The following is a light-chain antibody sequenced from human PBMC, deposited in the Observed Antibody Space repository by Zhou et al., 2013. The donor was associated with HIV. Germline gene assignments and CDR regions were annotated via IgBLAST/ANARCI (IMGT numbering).Light chain of an antibody. J-gene: IGKJ1*01. V-gene: IGKV3-11*01. CDR2: DAS. CDR1: QSVSTY. Sequence: PGERVTLSCRASQSVSTYLAWYQHKPGQAPRLLIYDASNRATGIPARFSGSGSGTDFTLTISSLEPEDFAIYACQQRGNWPWTFGQGTKVAIK. CDR3: QQRGNWPWT.